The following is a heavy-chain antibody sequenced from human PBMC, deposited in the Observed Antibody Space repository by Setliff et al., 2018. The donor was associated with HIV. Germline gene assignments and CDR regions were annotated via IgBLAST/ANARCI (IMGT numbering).Heavy chain of an antibody. CDR1: GGSFSGYY. CDR2: FTHGRST. V-gene: IGHV4-34*01. CDR3: ARGGSSTVATWAWFDP. J-gene: IGHJ5*02. D-gene: IGHD5-12*01. Sequence: SETLSLPCAVYGGSFSGYYWSWSRQPPGKGLEWIGEFTHGRSTTNNPSLKSRVTISGDTTKNQFSLKLTSVTAADKAVYYCARGGSSTVATWAWFDPWGQGTLVTVSS.